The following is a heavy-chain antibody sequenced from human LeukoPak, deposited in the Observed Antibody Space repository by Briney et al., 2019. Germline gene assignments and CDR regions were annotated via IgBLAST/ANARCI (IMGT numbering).Heavy chain of an antibody. J-gene: IGHJ6*02. Sequence: PGGSLRLSCAASGFTFSSYGMHWVRQAPGKGLEWVAVISYDGSNKYYADSVKGRFTISRDNSKNTLYLQMNSLRAEDTAVYYCAKDGGDYDYVWGSWHGMGVWGQGTTVTVSS. D-gene: IGHD3-16*01. V-gene: IGHV3-30*18. CDR2: ISYDGSNK. CDR1: GFTFSSYG. CDR3: AKDGGDYDYVWGSWHGMGV.